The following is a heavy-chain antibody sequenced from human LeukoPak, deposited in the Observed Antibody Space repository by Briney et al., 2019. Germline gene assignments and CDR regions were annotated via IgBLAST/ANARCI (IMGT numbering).Heavy chain of an antibody. CDR1: GFTFSTYT. Sequence: GGSLRLSCAASGFTFSTYTMSWVRQAPGKGLEWVANIKQDGSEKYYVDSVKGRFTISRDNAKNSLSLQMNSLRAEDTAVCYCARDLYDFWSGPDAFDIWGQGTMVAVSS. V-gene: IGHV3-7*01. D-gene: IGHD3-3*01. CDR2: IKQDGSEK. CDR3: ARDLYDFWSGPDAFDI. J-gene: IGHJ3*02.